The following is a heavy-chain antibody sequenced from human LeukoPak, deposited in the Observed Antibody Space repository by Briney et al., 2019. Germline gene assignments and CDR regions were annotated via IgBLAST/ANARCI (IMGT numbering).Heavy chain of an antibody. Sequence: PSQTLSLTCTVSGGFISSGSYYWSWIRQPAGKGLEWIGRIYTSGSTNYNPSLKSRVTISVDTSKNQFSLKLSSVTAADTAVYYCAREAAMSRFDYWGQGTLVTVSS. J-gene: IGHJ4*02. CDR2: IYTSGST. CDR1: GGFISSGSYY. V-gene: IGHV4-61*02. CDR3: AREAAMSRFDY. D-gene: IGHD5-18*01.